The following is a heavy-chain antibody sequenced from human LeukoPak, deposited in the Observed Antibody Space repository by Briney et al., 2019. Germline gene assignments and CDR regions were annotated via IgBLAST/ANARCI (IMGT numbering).Heavy chain of an antibody. CDR2: INSDGINT. D-gene: IGHD1-26*01. CDR1: GFTFSNYW. J-gene: IGHJ4*02. Sequence: GGSLRLSCAASGFTFSNYWMHWVRQAPGKGLVWVSRINSDGINTSYADSVKGRFTISRDNAKNTLNLQMNSLRAEDTAVYYCASPPIVGATSRYDYWGQGTLVTVSS. CDR3: ASPPIVGATSRYDY. V-gene: IGHV3-74*01.